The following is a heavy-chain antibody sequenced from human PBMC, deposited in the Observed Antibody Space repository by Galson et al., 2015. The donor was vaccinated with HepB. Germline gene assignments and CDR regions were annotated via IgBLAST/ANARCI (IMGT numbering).Heavy chain of an antibody. CDR3: ARRDYYDSRAYSFDY. J-gene: IGHJ4*02. D-gene: IGHD3-22*01. CDR2: IHYSGST. Sequence: WIGYIHYSGSTYYNPSLKSRVTISVDTSKNQFSLKLSSVTVADTAVYYCARRDYYDSRAYSFDYWGQGALVTVSS. V-gene: IGHV4-31*02.